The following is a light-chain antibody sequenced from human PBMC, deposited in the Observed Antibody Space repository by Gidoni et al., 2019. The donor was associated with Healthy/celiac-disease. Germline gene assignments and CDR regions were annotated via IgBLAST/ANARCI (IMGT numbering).Light chain of an antibody. J-gene: IGKJ1*01. V-gene: IGKV1-12*01. CDR2: AAS. CDR1: QVISSW. Sequence: IKMTSSPSSVSASVEDRVTITCRASQVISSWLAWYQQKSGKAPKLLIYAASSLQSGVPSRFSGSGSGTDFTLPISSLQPEDFATYYCQQANSFPTWTFGQGTKVEIK. CDR3: QQANSFPTWT.